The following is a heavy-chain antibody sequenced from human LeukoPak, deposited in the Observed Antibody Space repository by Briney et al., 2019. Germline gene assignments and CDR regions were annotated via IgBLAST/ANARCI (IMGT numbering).Heavy chain of an antibody. Sequence: SETLSLTCTVSGGSINSYYWSWIRQPPGKGLEWIGYTYSSGSTNYNPSLKSRVTISVDTPKNQFSLKLTSVTAADTAVYYCARGELGPDFDYWGQGTLVTVSS. V-gene: IGHV4-59*01. CDR3: ARGELGPDFDY. D-gene: IGHD7-27*01. CDR2: TYSSGST. J-gene: IGHJ4*02. CDR1: GGSINSYY.